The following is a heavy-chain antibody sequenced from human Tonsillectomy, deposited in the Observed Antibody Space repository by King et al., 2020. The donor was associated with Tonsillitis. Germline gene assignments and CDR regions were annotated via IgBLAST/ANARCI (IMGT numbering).Heavy chain of an antibody. CDR1: CGSISSNSYY. V-gene: IGHV4-39*01. CDR3: ARQEFGGWYFFDY. Sequence: QLQESGPGLVKPSDTLSLTCTVSCGSISSNSYYWCWLRQPPGKGLEWIGSIYYSGTTYYNPSLKSRVTISGDTSKNQFSLRLTSVTAADTAVYYCARQEFGGWYFFDYWGQGTLVTVSS. J-gene: IGHJ4*02. D-gene: IGHD6-19*01. CDR2: IYYSGTT.